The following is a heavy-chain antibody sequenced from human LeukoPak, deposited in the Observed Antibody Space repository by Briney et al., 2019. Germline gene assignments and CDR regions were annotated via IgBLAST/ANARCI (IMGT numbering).Heavy chain of an antibody. CDR2: IGGSSSSR. CDR3: AREANEAFDV. CDR1: GFTFNTYS. J-gene: IGHJ3*01. Sequence: PGGSLRPSCVASGFTFNTYSTNWVRQAPGKGLEWVSSIGGSSSSRYHADSVKGRFTTSRDNAKNSLYLQMNSLRDDDTAVYYCAREANEAFDVWGQGTMVTVSS. V-gene: IGHV3-21*01.